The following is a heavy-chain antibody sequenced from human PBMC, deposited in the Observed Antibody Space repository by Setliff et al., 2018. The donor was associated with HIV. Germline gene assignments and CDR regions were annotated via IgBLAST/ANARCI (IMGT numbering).Heavy chain of an antibody. CDR1: GYTFTSYG. J-gene: IGHJ1*01. CDR3: ARVGVDSQEYFQH. Sequence: ASVKVSCKASGYTFTSYGMSWVRQAPGQGLEWMGWINTKTGNPTYAQGFTGRFVFSLDTSVSTAYLQINSLKAEDTAIYYCARVGVDSQEYFQHWGQGTLVTVSS. V-gene: IGHV7-4-1*02. CDR2: INTKTGNP. D-gene: IGHD3-3*01.